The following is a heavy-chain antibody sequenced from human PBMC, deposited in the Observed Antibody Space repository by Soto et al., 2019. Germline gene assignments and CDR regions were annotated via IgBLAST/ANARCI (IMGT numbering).Heavy chain of an antibody. J-gene: IGHJ4*02. CDR3: ARTPYYYDSSENYFDY. D-gene: IGHD3-22*01. Sequence: SGPTLVNPTQTLTLTCTFSGFSLSTSGTRVSWIRQPPGKALEWLARIDWDDDKFYSTSLKTRLTISKDTSKNQVVLTMTNMDPVDTATYYCARTPYYYDSSENYFDYWGQGTLVTVSS. CDR2: IDWDDDK. V-gene: IGHV2-70*04. CDR1: GFSLSTSGTR.